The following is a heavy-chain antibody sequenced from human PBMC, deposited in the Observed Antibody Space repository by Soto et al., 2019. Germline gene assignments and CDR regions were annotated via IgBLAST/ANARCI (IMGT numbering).Heavy chain of an antibody. V-gene: IGHV1-18*01. J-gene: IGHJ4*02. CDR3: ARDKRAVAGTIDY. D-gene: IGHD6-19*01. CDR1: GYSFPSFD. CDR2: ISGYNGNI. Sequence: QVQLVQSGAEVRKPGASVKVSCTASGYSFPSFDISWVRQAPEQRLEWMGWISGYNGNINYAQKLQGRVTMTTDTSTSTAYMELRSLRSDDTAVYYCARDKRAVAGTIDYWGQGTLVTVSS.